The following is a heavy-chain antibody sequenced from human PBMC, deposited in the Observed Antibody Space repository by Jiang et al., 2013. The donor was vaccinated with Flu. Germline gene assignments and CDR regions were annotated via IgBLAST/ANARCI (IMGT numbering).Heavy chain of an antibody. Sequence: GLVKPSQTLSLTCTVSGGSISSGDYYWSWIRQPPGKGLEWIGYIYYSGNTYYNPSLKSRVSISVDTSKNDFSLKLSSVTAADTAVYHCARASLARYGSGSYYYDPWGQGTLVTVSS. CDR2: IYYSGNT. D-gene: IGHD3-10*01. CDR3: ARASLARYGSGSYYYDP. J-gene: IGHJ5*02. V-gene: IGHV4-30-4*01. CDR1: GGSISSGDYY.